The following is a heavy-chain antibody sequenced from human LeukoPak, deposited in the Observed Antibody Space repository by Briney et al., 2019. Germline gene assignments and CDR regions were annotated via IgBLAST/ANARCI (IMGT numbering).Heavy chain of an antibody. CDR3: ARGLTTLDY. CDR2: IYYSGST. V-gene: IGHV4-59*01. Sequence: SETLSLTCTVSGGSISSYYWSWIRQPPGKGLEWIGYIYYSGSTNHNPSLKSRVTISVDTSKNQFSLKPSSVTAADTAVYYCARGLTTLDYWGQGTLVTVSS. CDR1: GGSISSYY. J-gene: IGHJ4*02. D-gene: IGHD1-14*01.